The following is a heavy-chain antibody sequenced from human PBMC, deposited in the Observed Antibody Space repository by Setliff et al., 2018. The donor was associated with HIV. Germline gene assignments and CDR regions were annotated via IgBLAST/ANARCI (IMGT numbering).Heavy chain of an antibody. V-gene: IGHV4-39*01. D-gene: IGHD2-8*02. Sequence: SETLSLTCTVTGGSISCSSCSWGWIRQPPGKGLEWIGSIQYSGSTYYNPSLKSRVTISVDTSKNQFSLKLSSVTAADTAVYYCEVELVVYYYYGMDVWGQGTTVTVSS. J-gene: IGHJ6*02. CDR1: GGSISCSSCS. CDR2: IQYSGST. CDR3: EVELVVYYYYGMDV.